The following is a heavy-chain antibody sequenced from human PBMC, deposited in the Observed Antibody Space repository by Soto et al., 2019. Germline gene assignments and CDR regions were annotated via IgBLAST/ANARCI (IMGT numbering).Heavy chain of an antibody. D-gene: IGHD6-13*01. CDR3: AREREVAAAGKPRGYYYGMDV. Sequence: GGSLRLSCAASGFTFSSYSMNWVRQAPGKGLEWVSYISSSSSTIYYADSVKGRFTISRDNAKNSLYLQMNSLRDEDTAVYYCAREREVAAAGKPRGYYYGMDVWGQGTTVTVS. CDR2: ISSSSSTI. J-gene: IGHJ6*02. CDR1: GFTFSSYS. V-gene: IGHV3-48*02.